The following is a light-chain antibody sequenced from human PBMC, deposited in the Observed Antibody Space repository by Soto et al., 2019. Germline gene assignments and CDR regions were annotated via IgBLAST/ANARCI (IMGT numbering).Light chain of an antibody. CDR2: DAS. J-gene: IGKJ2*01. Sequence: DIQMTQSPSTLSASVGDRVTITCRASQSISSWLAWYQQKPGKAPKLLIYDASSLESGVPSRFSGSGSGTESTLTISSLQPDDFATYYCQQYNSYSRTFGKGTKLEIK. V-gene: IGKV1-5*01. CDR3: QQYNSYSRT. CDR1: QSISSW.